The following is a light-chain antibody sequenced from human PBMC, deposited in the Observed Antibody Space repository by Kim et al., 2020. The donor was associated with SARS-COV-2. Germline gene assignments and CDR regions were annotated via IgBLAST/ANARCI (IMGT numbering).Light chain of an antibody. CDR3: SAWDFSLNGWV. CDR2: RDN. CDR1: SNNVGNQG. J-gene: IGLJ3*02. Sequence: QAGLTQPPSVSKGLRQTATLTCTGNSNNVGNQGAAWLQQHQGHPPKLLFYRDNSRPSGISERLSASRSGNTASLTITGLQPEDEADYYCSAWDFSLNGWVFGGGTQLTVL. V-gene: IGLV10-54*01.